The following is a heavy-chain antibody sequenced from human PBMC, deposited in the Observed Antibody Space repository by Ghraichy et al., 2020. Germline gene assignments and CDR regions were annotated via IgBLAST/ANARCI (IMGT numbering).Heavy chain of an antibody. CDR2: IKQEGSDK. CDR1: GFTLTSYL. CDR3: VRTGYTSGLGPFEG. Sequence: GGSLRLSCVASGFTLTSYLMSWVRQAPGHGLGWVANIKQEGSDKYYVYSVKGRFTFSIDNTKKSLYLQMNSKRAEDTAVYYCVRTGYTSGLGPFEGGGQGRLVTVSS. J-gene: IGHJ4*02. V-gene: IGHV3-7*03. D-gene: IGHD3-9*01.